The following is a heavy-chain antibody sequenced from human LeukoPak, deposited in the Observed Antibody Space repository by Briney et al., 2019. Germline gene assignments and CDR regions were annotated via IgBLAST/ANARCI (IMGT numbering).Heavy chain of an antibody. J-gene: IGHJ3*02. CDR1: GGSISSSNYY. V-gene: IGHV4-39*07. Sequence: SETLSLTCAVSGGSISSSNYYWGWIRQPPGKGLEWIGSIYYSESTYYNPSLKSRVTISVDTSKNQFSLKLSSVTAADTAVYYCARGGTSGSYFMPAFDIWGQGTMVTVSS. CDR2: IYYSEST. D-gene: IGHD1-26*01. CDR3: ARGGTSGSYFMPAFDI.